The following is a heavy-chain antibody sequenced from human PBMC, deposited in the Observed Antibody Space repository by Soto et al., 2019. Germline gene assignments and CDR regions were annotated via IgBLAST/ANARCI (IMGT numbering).Heavy chain of an antibody. V-gene: IGHV1-8*01. CDR1: GYTFTSYD. J-gene: IGHJ6*03. CDR2: MNPNSGNT. Sequence: GASVKVSCKASGYTFTSYDINWVRQATGQGLEWMGWMNPNSGNTGYAQKFQGRVTMTRNTSISTAYMELSSLRSEDTAVYYCARGRYIKRAAVYYMDVWGKGTTVTVSS. CDR3: ARGRYIKRAAVYYMDV. D-gene: IGHD6-13*01.